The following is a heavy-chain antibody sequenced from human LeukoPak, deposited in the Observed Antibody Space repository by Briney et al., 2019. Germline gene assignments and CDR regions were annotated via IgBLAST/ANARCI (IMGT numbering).Heavy chain of an antibody. CDR3: ARDGGYSSSWIDSYYYYYYMDV. J-gene: IGHJ6*03. Sequence: ASVTVSCKASGYTFTSYGISWVRQAPGQGLEWMGWISAYNGNTNYAQKLQGRVTMTTDTSTSTAYMELRSLRSDDTAVYYCARDGGYSSSWIDSYYYYYYMDVWGKGTTVTISS. CDR1: GYTFTSYG. V-gene: IGHV1-18*01. CDR2: ISAYNGNT. D-gene: IGHD6-13*01.